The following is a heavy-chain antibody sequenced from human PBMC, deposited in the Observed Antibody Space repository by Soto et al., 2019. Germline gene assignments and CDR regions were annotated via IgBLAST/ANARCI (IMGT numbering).Heavy chain of an antibody. CDR1: GFTFSSYA. Sequence: GGSLRLSCAASGFTFSSYAMTWVRQAPAKGLEWVSTISGSGGSTYYADSVKGRFTISRDNSKNTLFLHMNSLRAEDTAVYYCAKANSKAVVGSETSYYHGNDVWGQGTTVTVSS. CDR3: AKANSKAVVGSETSYYHGNDV. J-gene: IGHJ6*02. D-gene: IGHD6-13*01. CDR2: ISGSGGST. V-gene: IGHV3-23*01.